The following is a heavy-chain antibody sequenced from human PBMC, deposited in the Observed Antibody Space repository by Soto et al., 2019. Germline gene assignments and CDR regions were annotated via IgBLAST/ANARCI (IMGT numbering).Heavy chain of an antibody. D-gene: IGHD1-26*01. V-gene: IGHV1-18*01. CDR3: ARGGQWDFLSDY. CDR1: GYTFINYG. Sequence: ASVKVSCKTSGYTFINYGISWVRQAPGQGPEWMGWISPYNVDTKYAQKFQGRVTMTTDTSTSTAYMELRSLRSDDTAVYFCARGGQWDFLSDYWGQGTLVTVSS. J-gene: IGHJ4*02. CDR2: ISPYNVDT.